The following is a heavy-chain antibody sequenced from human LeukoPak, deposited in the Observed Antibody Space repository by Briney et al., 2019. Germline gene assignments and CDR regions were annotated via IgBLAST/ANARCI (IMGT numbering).Heavy chain of an antibody. V-gene: IGHV3-74*01. CDR3: ARPGYCSSTSCQQPDY. CDR1: GFTFSSYW. J-gene: IGHJ4*02. CDR2: ISSDGSGT. D-gene: IGHD2-2*01. Sequence: GGSLRLSCAASGFTFSSYWMHWVRQAPGKGLVWVSRISSDGSGTSYADSVKGRFTVSRDNAKNTLYLQMNSLRAEDTAVYYCARPGYCSSTSCQQPDYWGQGTLVTVSS.